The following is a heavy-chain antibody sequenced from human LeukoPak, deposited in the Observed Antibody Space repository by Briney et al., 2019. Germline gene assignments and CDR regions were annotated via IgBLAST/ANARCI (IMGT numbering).Heavy chain of an antibody. V-gene: IGHV1-46*01. CDR3: AAYCSSTSCYAGKPLD. D-gene: IGHD2-2*01. CDR2: INPSGGST. Sequence: ASVKVSCTASGYTFTGYYMHWVRQAPGQGLEWMGIINPSGGSTSYAQKFQGRVTMTRDTSTSTVYMELSSLRSEDTAVYYCAAYCSSTSCYAGKPLDWGQGTLVTVSS. CDR1: GYTFTGYY. J-gene: IGHJ4*02.